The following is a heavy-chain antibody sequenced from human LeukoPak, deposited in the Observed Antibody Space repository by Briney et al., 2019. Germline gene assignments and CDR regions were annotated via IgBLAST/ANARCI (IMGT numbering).Heavy chain of an antibody. D-gene: IGHD3-3*01. J-gene: IGHJ3*02. Sequence: GGSLRLSCAASGFTFSNYWMTWVRQAPGKGLEWVANIKQDGSEKYYVDSVKGRFTTSRDNAKNSLYLQMNSLRADDTAVYYCARDAFSRISIFGVVSDAFDIWGQGTMVTVSS. V-gene: IGHV3-7*01. CDR1: GFTFSNYW. CDR3: ARDAFSRISIFGVVSDAFDI. CDR2: IKQDGSEK.